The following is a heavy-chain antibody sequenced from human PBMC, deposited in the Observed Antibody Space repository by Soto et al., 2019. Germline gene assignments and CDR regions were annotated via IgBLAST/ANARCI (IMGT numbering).Heavy chain of an antibody. Sequence: SETLSLTCAVSGGSISSGGYSWSWIRQPPGKGLEWIGYMYHSGSTYYNPSLKSRVTISIDRSKNQFSLKLSSVTAADTATYYCAHLPWNQLWPRAPVVYWGQGTPVPVSS. J-gene: IGHJ4*02. V-gene: IGHV4-30-2*01. D-gene: IGHD5-18*01. CDR3: AHLPWNQLWPRAPVVY. CDR2: MYHSGST. CDR1: GGSISSGGYS.